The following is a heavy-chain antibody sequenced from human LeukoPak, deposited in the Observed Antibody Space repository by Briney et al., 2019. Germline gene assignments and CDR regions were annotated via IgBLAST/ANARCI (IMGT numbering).Heavy chain of an antibody. CDR2: ISAYNGNT. D-gene: IGHD4-17*01. CDR1: GYTFTSYG. CDR3: ARDGEPHYADYPLYFDY. J-gene: IGHJ4*02. Sequence: ASVKVSCKASGYTFTSYGISWMRQAPGQGLEWMGWISAYNGNTNYAQKLQGRVTMTTDTSTSTAYMELRSLRSDDTAVYYCARDGEPHYADYPLYFDYWGQGTLVTVSS. V-gene: IGHV1-18*01.